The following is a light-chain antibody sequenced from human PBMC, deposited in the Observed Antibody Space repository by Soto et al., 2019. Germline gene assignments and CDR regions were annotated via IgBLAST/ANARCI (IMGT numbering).Light chain of an antibody. V-gene: IGKV3-15*01. Sequence: EVVMTQSPATVSVSQGEGVTLSCRASQTISNDLAWYQQKPGQAPRLLIYGASTRATGVPARFSGGGSETEFTLTISSLQSEDFAFYYCQQNNKWPPVTFGGGTKVEIK. CDR1: QTISND. J-gene: IGKJ4*01. CDR3: QQNNKWPPVT. CDR2: GAS.